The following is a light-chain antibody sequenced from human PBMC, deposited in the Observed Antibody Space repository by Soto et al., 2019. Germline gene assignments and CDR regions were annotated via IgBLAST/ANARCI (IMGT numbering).Light chain of an antibody. J-gene: IGLJ1*01. CDR2: DVS. Sequence: QSALTRPASVSGSPGQSITISCTGTSSDVGGYNYVSWYQQHPGKAPKVMIYDVSNRPSGVSNRFSGSKSGNTASLTISGLQTEDEADYYCSSYTSSNSHIFGTGTKLTVL. CDR3: SSYTSSNSHI. CDR1: SSDVGGYNY. V-gene: IGLV2-14*03.